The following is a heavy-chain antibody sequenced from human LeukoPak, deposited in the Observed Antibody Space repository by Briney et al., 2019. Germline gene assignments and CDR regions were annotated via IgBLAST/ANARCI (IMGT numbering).Heavy chain of an antibody. J-gene: IGHJ3*02. CDR2: IIPIFGTA. Sequence: SVKVSCKASGGTFSSYAISWVRQAPGQGLEWMGGIIPIFGTANYAQKFQGRVTITADESTSTAYMELSSLRSEDPAVYYCARGVSGIVVVTPDDAFDIWGQGTMVTVSS. CDR3: ARGVSGIVVVTPDDAFDI. D-gene: IGHD2-21*02. CDR1: GGTFSSYA. V-gene: IGHV1-69*13.